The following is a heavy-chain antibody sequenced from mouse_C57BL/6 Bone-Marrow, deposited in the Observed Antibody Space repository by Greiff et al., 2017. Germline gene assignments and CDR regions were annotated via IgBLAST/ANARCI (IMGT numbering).Heavy chain of an antibody. CDR3: AREGLGRYYFDY. J-gene: IGHJ2*01. CDR1: GYTFTGYG. V-gene: IGHV1-81*01. Sequence: VQLQQSGAELARPGASVKLSCKASGYTFTGYGISWVNQRTGQGLEWIGDIYPGRGNTYYNEKLKGKATLTADKSSSTAYMELRSLTSEDSAVYFCAREGLGRYYFDYWGQGTTLTVSS. D-gene: IGHD4-1*01. CDR2: IYPGRGNT.